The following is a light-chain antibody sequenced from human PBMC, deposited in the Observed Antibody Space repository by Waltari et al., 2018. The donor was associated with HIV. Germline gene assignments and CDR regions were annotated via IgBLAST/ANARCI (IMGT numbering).Light chain of an antibody. V-gene: IGLV3-10*01. CDR3: YSTVSAGSLGV. Sequence: SYELTQPPSVSVSPGQTAKITCFGDAFTVKYGYWFPQKSGQAPLLVIYDDSKPPSGIPERFSRSTSGTTTTLTISGAQVDDEGDYYCYSTVSAGSLGVFGGGTKLTVL. J-gene: IGLJ3*02. CDR2: DDS. CDR1: AFTVKY.